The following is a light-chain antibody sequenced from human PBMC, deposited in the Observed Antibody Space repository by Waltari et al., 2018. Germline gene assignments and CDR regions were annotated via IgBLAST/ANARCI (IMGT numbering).Light chain of an antibody. CDR3: KQRSEWPLT. V-gene: IGKV3-11*01. CDR1: QNIGTY. CDR2: DAS. Sequence: EIVLTQSPATLSLSPGERATLSCRASQNIGTYLAWYQQKPGQAPRLLIYDASYRATDIPARDSGSGSGTDLTLSISSLEPEDCAVYYCKQRSEWPLTFGGGAKVEVK. J-gene: IGKJ4*01.